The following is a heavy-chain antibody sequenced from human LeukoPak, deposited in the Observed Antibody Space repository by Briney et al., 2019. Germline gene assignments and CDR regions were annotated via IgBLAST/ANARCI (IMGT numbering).Heavy chain of an antibody. J-gene: IGHJ4*02. V-gene: IGHV4-4*07. D-gene: IGHD6-13*01. Sequence: SETLSLTCTVSGGSISGYYWSWIRQPAGKGLEWIGRIYTSGSTNYNPSLKSRVTLSLDTSKNHFSLKLTSVTAADTAVYYCARSLSAAGAWDYFDSWGQGTLVTVSS. CDR1: GGSISGYY. CDR3: ARSLSAAGAWDYFDS. CDR2: IYTSGST.